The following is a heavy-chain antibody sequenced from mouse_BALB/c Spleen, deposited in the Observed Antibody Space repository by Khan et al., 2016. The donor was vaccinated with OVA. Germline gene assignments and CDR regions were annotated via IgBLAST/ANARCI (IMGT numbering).Heavy chain of an antibody. CDR1: GFSLTRYG. CDR3: AKFDGIFYAMDY. D-gene: IGHD2-3*01. CDR2: LWGDGNT. V-gene: IGHV2-3*01. Sequence: QVQLKQSGPGLVAPSQSLSITCTVSGFSLTRYGVNWVRQPPGKGLEWLGVLWGDGNTNYHSALISRLSISKDNSKSQVFLKLNSLQTDDTATYYGAKFDGIFYAMDYWGQGTSVTVSS. J-gene: IGHJ4*01.